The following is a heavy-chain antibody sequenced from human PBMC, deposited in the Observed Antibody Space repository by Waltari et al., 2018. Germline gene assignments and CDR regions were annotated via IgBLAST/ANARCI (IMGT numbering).Heavy chain of an antibody. D-gene: IGHD5-12*01. J-gene: IGHJ6*02. CDR1: GGSISSGSYY. Sequence: QVQLQESGPGLVKPSQTLSLTCTVSGGSISSGSYYWSWIRQPAGKGLEWIGYIYTSGSTNYNPSLKRRVTISVDTSKNQFSLKLSSVTAADTAVYYCARGLTDIVLAAEFYYYYYGMDVWGQGTTVTVSS. CDR3: ARGLTDIVLAAEFYYYYYGMDV. CDR2: IYTSGST. V-gene: IGHV4-61*09.